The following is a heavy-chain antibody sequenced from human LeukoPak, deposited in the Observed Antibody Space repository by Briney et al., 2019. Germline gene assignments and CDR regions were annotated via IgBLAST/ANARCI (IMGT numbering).Heavy chain of an antibody. CDR1: GFTVSSNY. Sequence: GGSLRLSCAASGFTVSSNYMSWVRQAPGKGLEWVSVIYSGGSTYYADSVKGRFTISRDNSKNTLYLQMNSLRAGDTAVYYCAREYYSNYPYYYYMDVWGKGTTVTVSS. V-gene: IGHV3-66*02. CDR2: IYSGGST. CDR3: AREYYSNYPYYYYMDV. D-gene: IGHD4-11*01. J-gene: IGHJ6*03.